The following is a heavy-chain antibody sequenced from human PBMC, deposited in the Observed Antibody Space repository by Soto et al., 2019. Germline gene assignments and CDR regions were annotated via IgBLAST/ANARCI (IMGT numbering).Heavy chain of an antibody. V-gene: IGHV4-59*01. CDR3: ARDRRRGYSYGNWFDP. CDR2: IYYSGST. J-gene: IGHJ5*02. CDR1: GGSISSYY. Sequence: SSETLSLTCTVSGGSISSYYWSWIRQPPGKGLEWIGYIYYSGSTNYNPSLKSRVTISVDTSKNQFSLKLSSVTAADTAVYYCARDRRRGYSYGNWFDPWGQGTLVTVSS. D-gene: IGHD5-18*01.